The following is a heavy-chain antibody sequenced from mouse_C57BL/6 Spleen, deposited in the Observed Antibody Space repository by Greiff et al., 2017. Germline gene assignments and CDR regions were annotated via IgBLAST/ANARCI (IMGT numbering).Heavy chain of an antibody. CDR1: GYSFTDYN. J-gene: IGHJ4*01. V-gene: IGHV1-39*01. D-gene: IGHD1-1*01. CDR3: ANIYYYGSSYAMDY. Sequence: VQLQQSGPELVKPGASVKISCKASGYSFTDYNMNWVKQSNGKSLEWIGVINPNYGTTSSNQKFKGKATLTVDQSSSTAYMQLNSLTSEDSAVYYCANIYYYGSSYAMDYWGQGTSVTVSS. CDR2: INPNYGTT.